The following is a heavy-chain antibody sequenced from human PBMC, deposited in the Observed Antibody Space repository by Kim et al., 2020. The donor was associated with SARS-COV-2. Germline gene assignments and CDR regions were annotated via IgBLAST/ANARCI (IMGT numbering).Heavy chain of an antibody. CDR2: IIPMIGVT. CDR3: AIVSSLVAGPKEFDY. CDR1: VGTFSNSA. Sequence: SVKVSCKASVGTFSNSAITWVRQAPGQGLEYMGRIIPMIGVTHYAQKFQGRVTITADKSTSSAYMELSSLRSDDTALHYCAIVSSLVAGPKEFDYWGQG. J-gene: IGHJ4*02. D-gene: IGHD6-19*01. V-gene: IGHV1-69*04.